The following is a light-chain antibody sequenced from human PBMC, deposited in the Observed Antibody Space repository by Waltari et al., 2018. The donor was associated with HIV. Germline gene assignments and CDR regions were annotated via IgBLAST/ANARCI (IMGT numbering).Light chain of an antibody. J-gene: IGLJ1*01. CDR2: DNN. CDR1: SSNIANNY. V-gene: IGLV1-51*01. CDR3: GTWDSSLSAEV. Sequence: QSVLTQPPSVSAAPGQKVTISCSGRSSNIANNYVSWYQQLPGTAPKLLIYDNNKRPSGIPDRFSGSKSGTSATLGITGLQTGDEADYYCGTWDSSLSAEVFGTGTKVTVL.